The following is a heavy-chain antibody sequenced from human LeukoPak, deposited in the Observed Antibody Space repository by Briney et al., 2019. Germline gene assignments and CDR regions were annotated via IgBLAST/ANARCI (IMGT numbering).Heavy chain of an antibody. J-gene: IGHJ4*02. CDR3: ARARSHDYGDFDY. CDR1: GFTFSSYA. CDR2: INWNGGST. D-gene: IGHD4-17*01. V-gene: IGHV3-20*04. Sequence: GGSLRLSCAASGFTFSSYAMSWVRQAPGKGLEWVSGINWNGGSTGYADSVKGRFTISRDNAKNSLYLQMNSLRAEDTALYYCARARSHDYGDFDYWGQGTLVTVSS.